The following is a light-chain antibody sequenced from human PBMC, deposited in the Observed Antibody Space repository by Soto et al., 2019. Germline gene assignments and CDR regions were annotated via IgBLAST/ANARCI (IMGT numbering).Light chain of an antibody. CDR2: GAS. J-gene: IGKJ1*01. CDR3: QQYNNYSGT. V-gene: IGKV1-5*03. Sequence: DIQMTQSPSTLSASVGDRVTITCRASQSISSWLAWYQQKPGKAPRLLIYGASSLDSGIPSRFSGSGSGTEFTLTISSLQPDDFATYYCQQYNNYSGTFGQGTKVEI. CDR1: QSISSW.